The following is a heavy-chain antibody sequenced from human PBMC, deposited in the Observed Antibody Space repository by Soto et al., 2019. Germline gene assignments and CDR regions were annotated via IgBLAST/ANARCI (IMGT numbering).Heavy chain of an antibody. CDR3: ARDRGSHALGY. CDR1: GYTFTSYG. V-gene: IGHV1-18*01. J-gene: IGHJ4*02. D-gene: IGHD3-16*01. Sequence: QVQLVQSGAEVKKPGASVKVSCKASGYTFTSYGIIWVRQAPGQGLEWMGWISAYNGNTHSAQKLQGRVTMTTDTTTSTTDRELRSLRSDSTAVYYSARDRGSHALGYWDQGSLVTLSS. CDR2: ISAYNGNT.